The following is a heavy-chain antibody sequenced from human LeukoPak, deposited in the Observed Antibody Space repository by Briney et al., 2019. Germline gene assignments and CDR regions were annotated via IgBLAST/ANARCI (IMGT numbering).Heavy chain of an antibody. CDR1: GFTFSSYA. J-gene: IGHJ3*02. D-gene: IGHD6-6*01. CDR3: AKDTAARRNDAFDI. V-gene: IGHV3-23*01. Sequence: GGSLRLSCAASGFTFSSYATSWVRQAPGKGLEWVSTISDSGGSTYYADSVKGRFTISRDNSKNTLYLQVNSLRAEDTAVYYCAKDTAARRNDAFDIWGQGTMVTVSS. CDR2: ISDSGGST.